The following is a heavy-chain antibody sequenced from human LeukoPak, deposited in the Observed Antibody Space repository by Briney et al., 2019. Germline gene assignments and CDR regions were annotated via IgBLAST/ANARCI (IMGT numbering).Heavy chain of an antibody. D-gene: IGHD6-13*01. J-gene: IGHJ6*02. Sequence: SETLSLTCTVSGGSISSTTNYWGWIRQPPGKGLEWIGSIYYSGSTFYNPSLKSRVPISVDTSKNQFSLKLSSVTAADTAVYYCARLGAPGGTRSGDYYYGMDVWGQGTTVTVSS. CDR1: GGSISSTTNY. V-gene: IGHV4-39*01. CDR2: IYYSGST. CDR3: ARLGAPGGTRSGDYYYGMDV.